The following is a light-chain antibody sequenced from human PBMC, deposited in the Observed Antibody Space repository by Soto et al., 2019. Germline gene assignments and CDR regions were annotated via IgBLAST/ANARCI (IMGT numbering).Light chain of an antibody. J-gene: IGKJ4*01. Sequence: IQLTQSPSSLSASVGDRVTITCRASQGISSYLAWYQQKPGKAPKLLIYAASTLQSGVPSRFSCSGSGTDFTLTISSLQPEDFATYYCQQLNSYPLTFGGGTKVDIK. CDR3: QQLNSYPLT. CDR2: AAS. V-gene: IGKV1-9*01. CDR1: QGISSY.